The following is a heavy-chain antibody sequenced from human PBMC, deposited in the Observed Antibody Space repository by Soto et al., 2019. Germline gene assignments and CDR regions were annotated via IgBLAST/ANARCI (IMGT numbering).Heavy chain of an antibody. CDR1: GFTFSSYG. D-gene: IGHD3-22*01. V-gene: IGHV3-30*18. J-gene: IGHJ4*02. CDR3: AKAFGDSSGYPRNGY. Sequence: PRGSLRLSCAASGFTFSSYGMHWVRQAPGKGLEWVAVISYDGSNKYYADSVKGRFTISRDNSKNTLYLQMNSLRAEDTAVYYCAKAFGDSSGYPRNGYWGQGTLVTVSS. CDR2: ISYDGSNK.